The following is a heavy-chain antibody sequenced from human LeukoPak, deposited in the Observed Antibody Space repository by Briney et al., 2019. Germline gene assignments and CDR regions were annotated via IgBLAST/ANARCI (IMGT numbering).Heavy chain of an antibody. CDR2: ISYDGSNK. J-gene: IGHJ5*02. D-gene: IGHD6-13*01. V-gene: IGHV3-30*18. CDR1: GFTFSSYG. Sequence: PGGSLRLSCAASGFTFSSYGMHWVRQAPGKGLEWVAVISYDGSNKYYADSVKGRFTISRDNSKNTLYLQMNSLRAEDTAVYYCAKESSRHSSSWMFDPWGQGTLVTVSS. CDR3: AKESSRHSSSWMFDP.